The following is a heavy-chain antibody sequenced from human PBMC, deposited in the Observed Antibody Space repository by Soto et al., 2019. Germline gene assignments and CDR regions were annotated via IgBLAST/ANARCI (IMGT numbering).Heavy chain of an antibody. D-gene: IGHD2-15*01. CDR2: INHSGSA. V-gene: IGHV4-34*01. J-gene: IGHJ4*02. CDR1: GGSFSGYY. CDR3: ARNYCSGGTCYLFFAY. Sequence: PSETLSLTCAVYGGSFSGYYWSWIRQPPGKGLEWIGEINHSGSANYNPSLKSRVTISVDTSKNQFSLKLSSVTAADTAVYYCARNYCSGGTCYLFFAYWGQGALVTVSS.